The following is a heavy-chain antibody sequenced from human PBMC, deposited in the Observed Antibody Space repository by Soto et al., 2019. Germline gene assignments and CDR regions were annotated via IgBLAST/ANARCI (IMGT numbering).Heavy chain of an antibody. J-gene: IGHJ3*02. CDR1: GLTFRNYP. V-gene: IGHV3-30-3*01. D-gene: IGHD1-26*01. Sequence: VQLVGSGGGVVQPGRSLRLSCAASGLTFRNYPMNWVRQAPDKGLQWVAVISYDGSNRDYADSVRGRFTISRDNSKNTLYLQMNSLRPEDTAVYYCAQLLGGSYAFEIWGQGTMVTVSS. CDR2: ISYDGSNR. CDR3: AQLLGGSYAFEI.